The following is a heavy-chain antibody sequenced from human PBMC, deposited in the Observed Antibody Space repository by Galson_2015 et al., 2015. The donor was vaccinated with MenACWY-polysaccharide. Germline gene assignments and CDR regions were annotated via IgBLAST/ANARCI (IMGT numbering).Heavy chain of an antibody. CDR3: ARDPHCGAGCSIHDAFDV. CDR1: GFTFGTYW. D-gene: IGHD2-21*02. V-gene: IGHV3-74*01. Sequence: SLRLSCAASGFTFGTYWVHWVRQAPGEGPVWVSRINTDGRSTTYADSVKGRFTVSRDNAKNTVYLQMNSLRAEDTAVYYCARDPHCGAGCSIHDAFDVWGQGTKVTVSS. J-gene: IGHJ3*01. CDR2: INTDGRST.